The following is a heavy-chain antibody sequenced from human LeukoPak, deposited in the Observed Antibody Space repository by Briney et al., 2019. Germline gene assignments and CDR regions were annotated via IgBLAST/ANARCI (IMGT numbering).Heavy chain of an antibody. J-gene: IGHJ6*03. V-gene: IGHV3-30*02. Sequence: GGSLRLSCAASGFTFSSYGMHWVRQAPGKGLERVAFIRYDGSNKYYADSVKGRFTISRDNSKNTLYLQMNSLRAEDTAVYYCAKDHFYSSSWNAYYDYYYMDVWGKGTTVTVSS. CDR1: GFTFSSYG. CDR3: AKDHFYSSSWNAYYDYYYMDV. CDR2: IRYDGSNK. D-gene: IGHD6-13*01.